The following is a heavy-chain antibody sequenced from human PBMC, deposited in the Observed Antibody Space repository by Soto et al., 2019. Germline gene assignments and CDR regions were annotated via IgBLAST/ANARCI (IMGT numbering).Heavy chain of an antibody. V-gene: IGHV1-69*01. D-gene: IGHD1-1*01. CDR3: AGDQYNCNDGGPGGMDV. CDR1: GGMFSSYA. CDR2: IIPLYGRP. J-gene: IGHJ6*02. Sequence: QVQLVQSGAEVKKPGSSVKVSCKASGGMFSSYAISWVRQAPGKGLEWMGGIIPLYGRPIYAQKLQGRVTLTAVESTSTAYMELSSRRSEDTAIYYCAGDQYNCNDGGPGGMDVWGQGTTVTVSS.